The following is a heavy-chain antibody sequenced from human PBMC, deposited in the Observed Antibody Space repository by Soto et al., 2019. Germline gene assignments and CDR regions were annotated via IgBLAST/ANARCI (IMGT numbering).Heavy chain of an antibody. D-gene: IGHD3-9*01. J-gene: IGHJ6*02. CDR3: ARDARGTRGFDEMDI. Sequence: ASVKVSCKASGYTFTAYYMHWVRQAPGQGLEWMGWINPNSGVTNYAQKFQGRVTMTRDTSISTVYMDLSSLISDDTAVYFCARDARGTRGFDEMDIWGQGTTVTVSS. CDR1: GYTFTAYY. V-gene: IGHV1-2*02. CDR2: INPNSGVT.